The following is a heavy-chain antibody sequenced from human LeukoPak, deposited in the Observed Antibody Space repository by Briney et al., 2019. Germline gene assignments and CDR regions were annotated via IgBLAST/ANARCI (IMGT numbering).Heavy chain of an antibody. CDR2: FNAGNGNT. Sequence: ASVMVFCKASGYTFTSYAMHWVRQAPGQRLEWMGWFNAGNGNTKYSQEFQGRVTITRDTSASTAYMELSSLRSEDMAVYYCARGNGVAAADYFDYWGQGTLVTVSS. V-gene: IGHV1-3*03. CDR3: ARGNGVAAADYFDY. CDR1: GYTFTSYA. J-gene: IGHJ4*02. D-gene: IGHD6-13*01.